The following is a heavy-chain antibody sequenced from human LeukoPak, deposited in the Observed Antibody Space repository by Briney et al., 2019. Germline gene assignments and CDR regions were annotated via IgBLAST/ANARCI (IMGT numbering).Heavy chain of an antibody. CDR1: GFTFDDYA. Sequence: PGGSLRLSCAASGFTFDDYAMHWVRQAPGKGLEWVSGISWNSGTIYYADSVKGRFTISRDNSKNTLYLQMNSLRAEDTAVYYCARGYSSSWYLGNKFDPWGQGTLVTVSS. CDR2: ISWNSGTI. D-gene: IGHD6-13*01. V-gene: IGHV3-9*01. CDR3: ARGYSSSWYLGNKFDP. J-gene: IGHJ5*02.